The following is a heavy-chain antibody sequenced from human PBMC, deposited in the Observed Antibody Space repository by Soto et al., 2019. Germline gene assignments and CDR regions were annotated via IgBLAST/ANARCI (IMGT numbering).Heavy chain of an antibody. Sequence: EMQLVESGGGLVQPGGSLRLSCTASSFTFSNHWMNWVRQAPGKGLEWVANINQDGSERFYVDSVKGRFAVSRDNAKNSLYLQMNSLRVDDTAVYYCASGPQRTTMVDYYYSVDFWGQGTTVTVSS. V-gene: IGHV3-7*01. CDR1: SFTFSNHW. CDR2: INQDGSER. D-gene: IGHD5-18*01. CDR3: ASGPQRTTMVDYYYSVDF. J-gene: IGHJ6*02.